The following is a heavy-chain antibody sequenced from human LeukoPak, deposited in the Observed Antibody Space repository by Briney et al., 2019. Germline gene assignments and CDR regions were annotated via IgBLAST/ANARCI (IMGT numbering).Heavy chain of an antibody. V-gene: IGHV3-7*01. CDR1: GFTFSSYW. D-gene: IGHD6-13*01. CDR2: IKPDGSEK. CDR3: ARDKAHLAAAGFIDY. Sequence: QPGGSLRLSCAASGFTFSSYWMSWVRQAPGKGLEWVANIKPDGSEKYYVDSVKGRFTISRDNAKNSLYLQMNSMRAEDTAVYYCARDKAHLAAAGFIDYWGQGALVTVSS. J-gene: IGHJ4*02.